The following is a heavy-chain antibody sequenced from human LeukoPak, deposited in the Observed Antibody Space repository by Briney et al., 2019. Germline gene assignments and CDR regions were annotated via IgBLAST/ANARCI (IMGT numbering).Heavy chain of an antibody. V-gene: IGHV1-18*01. D-gene: IGHD6-19*01. CDR2: ISPYNSNT. Sequence: ASVKVSCKSSGYTFTTYGISWMRQAPGQSLEWMGWISPYNSNTKYAQKLQGRVTMTTDTSTNTAYMEVRSLISADTAVYCCAREAPVAAGSDAFDIWGQGTMVTVSS. J-gene: IGHJ3*02. CDR3: AREAPVAAGSDAFDI. CDR1: GYTFTTYG.